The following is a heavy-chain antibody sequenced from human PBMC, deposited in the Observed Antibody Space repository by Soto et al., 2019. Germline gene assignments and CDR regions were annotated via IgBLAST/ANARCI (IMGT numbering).Heavy chain of an antibody. Sequence: PGGSLRLSCAASGFTFSSYSMNWVRQAPGKGLEWVSYISSSSSTIYYADSVKGRFTISRDNAKNSLCLQMNSLRDEDTAVYYCARDPHYITMVRDYGMDVWGQGTTVTVSS. CDR1: GFTFSSYS. V-gene: IGHV3-48*02. CDR2: ISSSSSTI. D-gene: IGHD3-10*01. J-gene: IGHJ6*02. CDR3: ARDPHYITMVRDYGMDV.